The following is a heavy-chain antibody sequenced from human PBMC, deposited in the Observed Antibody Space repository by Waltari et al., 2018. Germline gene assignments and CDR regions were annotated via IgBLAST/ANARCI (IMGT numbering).Heavy chain of an antibody. Sequence: EVQLVESGGGLVQPGRSLRLSCAASGFTFDDYAMHWVRPAPGKCLEWVAGINWNSDSVAYGDSVKGRFTISRDNARNSLYLQLNSLTTEDTALYYCAKKIDEVYGRDGLVYDGFDMWGQGTMVTVSS. D-gene: IGHD2-8*01. CDR1: GFTFDDYA. J-gene: IGHJ3*02. CDR2: INWNSDSV. CDR3: AKKIDEVYGRDGLVYDGFDM. V-gene: IGHV3-9*01.